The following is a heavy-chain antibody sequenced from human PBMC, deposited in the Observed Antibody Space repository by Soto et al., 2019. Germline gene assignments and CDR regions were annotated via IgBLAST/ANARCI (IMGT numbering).Heavy chain of an antibody. CDR3: ARGSTFGESSY. CDR2: IYHSGST. D-gene: IGHD3-10*02. CDR1: GGSISSGGYS. Sequence: SETLSLTCAVSGGSISSGGYSWSWIRQPPGKGLEWIGYIYHSGSTYYNPSLKSRVTISVDRSKNQFSLKLSSVTAADTAVYYCARGSTFGESSYWGQGTLVTVSS. J-gene: IGHJ4*02. V-gene: IGHV4-30-2*01.